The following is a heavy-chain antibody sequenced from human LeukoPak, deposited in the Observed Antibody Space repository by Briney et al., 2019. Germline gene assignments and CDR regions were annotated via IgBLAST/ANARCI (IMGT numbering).Heavy chain of an antibody. CDR3: ARVKDYDILTGYYWNPDY. Sequence: GASVKVSCKASGYTFTGYYMHWVRQAPGQGLEWMGWINPNSGGTNYAQKFQGRVTMTRDTSISTAYMELSRLRSDDTAVYYCARVKDYDILTGYYWNPDYWGQGTLVTVSS. CDR2: INPNSGGT. D-gene: IGHD3-9*01. CDR1: GYTFTGYY. V-gene: IGHV1-2*02. J-gene: IGHJ4*02.